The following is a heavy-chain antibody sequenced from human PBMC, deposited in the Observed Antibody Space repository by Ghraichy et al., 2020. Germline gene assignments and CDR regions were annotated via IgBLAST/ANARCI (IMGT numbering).Heavy chain of an antibody. CDR2: IKSKTDGGTT. D-gene: IGHD3-10*01. CDR1: GFTFSNAW. V-gene: IGHV3-15*01. CDR3: TTGGVLLWFGECMDV. Sequence: GGSLRLSCAASGFTFSNAWMSWVRQAPGKGLEWVGRIKSKTDGGTTDYAAPVKGRFTISRDDSKNTLYLQMNSLKTEDTAVYYCTTGGVLLWFGECMDVWGQGTTVTVSS. J-gene: IGHJ6*02.